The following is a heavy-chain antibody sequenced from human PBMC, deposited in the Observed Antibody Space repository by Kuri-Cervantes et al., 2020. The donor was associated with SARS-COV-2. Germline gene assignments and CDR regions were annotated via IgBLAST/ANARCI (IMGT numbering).Heavy chain of an antibody. J-gene: IGHJ6*03. D-gene: IGHD3-3*01. CDR2: INPNSGGT. V-gene: IGHV1-2*02. CDR3: ARDRIENDFWSGYYSALSLYYYYMDV. Sequence: ASVKVSCKASGYTFTGYYMHWVRQAPGQGLEWMGWINPNSGGTNYAQKFQGRVTITTDESTSTAYMELSSLRSDDTAVYYCARDRIENDFWSGYYSALSLYYYYMDVWGKGTTVTVSS. CDR1: GYTFTGYY.